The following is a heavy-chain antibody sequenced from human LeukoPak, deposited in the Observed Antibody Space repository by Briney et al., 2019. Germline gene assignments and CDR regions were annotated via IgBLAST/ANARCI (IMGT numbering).Heavy chain of an antibody. J-gene: IGHJ5*02. Sequence: SETLSLTCTVSGYSISSGYYWGWIRQPPGKGLEWIGSIYHSGSTYYNPSLKSRVTISVDTSKIQFSLKLSSVTAADTAVYCCARGALVIAAAGTVDDWFDPWGQGTLVTVSS. CDR1: GYSISSGYY. CDR3: ARGALVIAAAGTVDDWFDP. CDR2: IYHSGST. V-gene: IGHV4-38-2*02. D-gene: IGHD6-13*01.